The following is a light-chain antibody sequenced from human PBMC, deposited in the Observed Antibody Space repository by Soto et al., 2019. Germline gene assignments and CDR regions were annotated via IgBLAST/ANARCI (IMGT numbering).Light chain of an antibody. CDR2: EVS. J-gene: IGLJ1*01. Sequence: TQPPWAAGYTLQLVTISFTGTSLDIGGHNYVSWYQHHPGKAPKLLIHEVSKRPSGVTDRFSGSKSGNTASLTVSGLQPEDEADYYRSSYAGRTLYVFGNGTKV. V-gene: IGLV2-8*01. CDR3: SSYAGRTLYV. CDR1: SLDIGGHNY.